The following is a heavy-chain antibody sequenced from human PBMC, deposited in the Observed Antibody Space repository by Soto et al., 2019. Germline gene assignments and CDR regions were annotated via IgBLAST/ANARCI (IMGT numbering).Heavy chain of an antibody. J-gene: IGHJ5*02. CDR2: ISGTGVYI. CDR3: TREGALKPFSS. V-gene: IGHV3-21*01. Sequence: KTGGSLRLSCAASGFTFSSYAMHWVRQAPGKGLEWVPHISGTGVYIHYADAVKGRFTISRDNAKSSVYLQMNSLRAEDTAVYYCTREGALKPFSSWGQGALVTVSS. CDR1: GFTFSSYA.